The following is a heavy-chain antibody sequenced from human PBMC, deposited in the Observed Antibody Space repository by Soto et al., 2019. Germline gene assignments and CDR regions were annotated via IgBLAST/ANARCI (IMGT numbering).Heavy chain of an antibody. D-gene: IGHD7-27*01. Sequence: QITLKESGPTRVKPTQTLTLTCTLSGFSLNTAGGGVVWIRQPPGKALEWLALIYWSDDKRYSPSLNNRLTITRDTSRNQVVLTMTNMAPDDTGTYYCAHRPNWGINGLGAWGQGTSVTVSS. CDR2: IYWSDDK. J-gene: IGHJ6*02. CDR3: AHRPNWGINGLGA. V-gene: IGHV2-5*01. CDR1: GFSLNTAGGG.